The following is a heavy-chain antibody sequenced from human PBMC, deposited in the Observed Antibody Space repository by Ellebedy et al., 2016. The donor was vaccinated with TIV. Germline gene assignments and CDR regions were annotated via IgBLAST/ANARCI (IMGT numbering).Heavy chain of an antibody. J-gene: IGHJ5*02. CDR2: IRKEGDEI. D-gene: IGHD4-17*01. V-gene: IGHV3-7*01. Sequence: PGGSLRLSCAASGFNFRSYWMTWVRQAPGKGLEWVAKIRKEGDEIYYVESVKGRFTISRDNAKNSLFLQMNCLRVEDTAVYYCARRASYGDYAVQVNPWFDPWGQGTLVTVSS. CDR3: ARRASYGDYAVQVNPWFDP. CDR1: GFNFRSYW.